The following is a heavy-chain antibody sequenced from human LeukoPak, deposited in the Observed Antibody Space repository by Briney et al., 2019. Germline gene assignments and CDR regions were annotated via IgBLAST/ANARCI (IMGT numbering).Heavy chain of an antibody. CDR2: IYHSGST. D-gene: IGHD6-13*01. CDR1: GGSISSGGYY. Sequence: PSQTLSLTCTVSGGSISSGGYYWSWIRQPPGKGLEWIGYIYHSGSTYYNPSLKSRVTISVDRSKNQFSLKLSSVTAADTAVYYCARVQYSSSWYEGYYMDVWSKGTTVTVSS. V-gene: IGHV4-30-2*01. J-gene: IGHJ6*03. CDR3: ARVQYSSSWYEGYYMDV.